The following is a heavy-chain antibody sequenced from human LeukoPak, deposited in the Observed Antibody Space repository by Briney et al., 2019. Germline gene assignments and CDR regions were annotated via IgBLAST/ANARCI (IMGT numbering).Heavy chain of an antibody. V-gene: IGHV1-69*13. CDR1: GGTFSSYA. J-gene: IGHJ6*02. Sequence: ASVKVSCKASGGTFSSYAISWVRQAPGQGLEWMGGIIPIFGTANYAQKFQGRVTITADESTSTAYMELSSLRSEDTAVYYCARVSVIAAAIDYYYGMDVWGQGTTVTVSS. CDR2: IIPIFGTA. D-gene: IGHD6-13*01. CDR3: ARVSVIAAAIDYYYGMDV.